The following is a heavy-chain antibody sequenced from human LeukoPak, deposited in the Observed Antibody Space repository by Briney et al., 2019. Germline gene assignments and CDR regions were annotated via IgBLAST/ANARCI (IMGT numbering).Heavy chain of an antibody. Sequence: SVKVSCKASGGTFSSYAVSWVRQAPGRGFEWMGRIIPVFGTTKYAQMFQGRVTITTDKSTGTAYMELSRLRPGDTAVYYCARERGLVTTTFDSWGQGVLVTVSS. CDR1: GGTFSSYA. V-gene: IGHV1-69*05. CDR2: IIPVFGTT. J-gene: IGHJ5*01. D-gene: IGHD2-21*02. CDR3: ARERGLVTTTFDS.